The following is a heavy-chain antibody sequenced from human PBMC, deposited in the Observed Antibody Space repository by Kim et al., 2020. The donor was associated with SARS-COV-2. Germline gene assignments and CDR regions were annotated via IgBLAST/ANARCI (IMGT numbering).Heavy chain of an antibody. V-gene: IGHV3-7*04. CDR3: ARVYGDYDYYFDY. J-gene: IGHJ4*02. D-gene: IGHD4-17*01. Sequence: YVDPVKGRFTIARDDAKNSRYLQMNSLRAEDTAVYYCARVYGDYDYYFDYWGQGTLVTVSS.